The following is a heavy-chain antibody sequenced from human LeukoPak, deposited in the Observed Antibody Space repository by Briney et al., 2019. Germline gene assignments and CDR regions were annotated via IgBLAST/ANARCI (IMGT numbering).Heavy chain of an antibody. V-gene: IGHV4-30-4*08. CDR3: ARSIVDYYYMDV. D-gene: IGHD3-16*02. CDR1: GGSISSGDYY. Sequence: PSETLSLTCTVSGGSISSGDYYWSWIRQPPGKGLEWIGYIYYSGSTYYNPSLKSRVTISVDTSKNQFSLKLSSVTAADTAVYYCARSIVDYYYMDVWGKGTTVTVSS. CDR2: IYYSGST. J-gene: IGHJ6*03.